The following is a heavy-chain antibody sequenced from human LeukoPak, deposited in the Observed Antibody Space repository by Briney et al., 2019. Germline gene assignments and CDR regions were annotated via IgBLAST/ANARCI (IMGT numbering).Heavy chain of an antibody. Sequence: GGSLRLSCAASGFPFSNYAMSWVRQAPGKGLEWVSSLISSGTTTYYADSVKGRFTISRDNSKNTVHLQMDSLRAEDTAVYYCARDDLWFGDQGVDYWGQGTLVTVSS. CDR1: GFPFSNYA. CDR2: LISSGTTT. J-gene: IGHJ4*02. CDR3: ARDDLWFGDQGVDY. D-gene: IGHD3-10*01. V-gene: IGHV3-23*01.